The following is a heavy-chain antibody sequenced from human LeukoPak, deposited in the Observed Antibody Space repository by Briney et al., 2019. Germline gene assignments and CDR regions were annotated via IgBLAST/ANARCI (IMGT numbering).Heavy chain of an antibody. CDR1: GFTFSSYA. CDR2: ISGSGGST. Sequence: GGSLRLSCAASGFTFSSYAMSWVRQAPGKGLEWVSAISGSGGSTYYADSVKGRFTISRDNSKNTLYLQMNSLRAEDTAVYYCATAFGYSGYDYPYYYYYMDVWGKGTTVTVSS. CDR3: ATAFGYSGYDYPYYYYYMDV. J-gene: IGHJ6*03. V-gene: IGHV3-23*01. D-gene: IGHD5-12*01.